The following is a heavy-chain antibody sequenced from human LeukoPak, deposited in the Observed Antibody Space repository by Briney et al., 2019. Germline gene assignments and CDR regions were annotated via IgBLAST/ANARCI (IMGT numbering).Heavy chain of an antibody. CDR1: GGSISSYY. CDR3: AREHYDILTGQGYFDY. V-gene: IGHV4-59*01. CDR2: IYYSGST. Sequence: SETLSLTCTVSGGSISSYYWSWIRQPPGRGLEWIGYIYYSGSTNYNPSLKSRVTISVDTSKNQFSLKLSSVTAADTAVYYCAREHYDILTGQGYFDYWGQGTLVTVSS. J-gene: IGHJ4*02. D-gene: IGHD3-9*01.